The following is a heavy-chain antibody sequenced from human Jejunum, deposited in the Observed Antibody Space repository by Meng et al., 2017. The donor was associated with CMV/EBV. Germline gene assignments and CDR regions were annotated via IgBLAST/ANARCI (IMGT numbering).Heavy chain of an antibody. D-gene: IGHD2/OR15-2a*01. V-gene: IGHV3-30-3*01. CDR3: ASTSEGSFNY. CDR2: ISYDGTKK. J-gene: IGHJ4*02. CDR1: GFVFSTYA. Sequence: SCAASGFVFSTYAMHWVRQVPGKGLEWVALISYDGTKKFYADSVKGRFTISRDNSKNILYLQMNSLRIEDTALFYCASTSEGSFNYWGQGTLVTVSS.